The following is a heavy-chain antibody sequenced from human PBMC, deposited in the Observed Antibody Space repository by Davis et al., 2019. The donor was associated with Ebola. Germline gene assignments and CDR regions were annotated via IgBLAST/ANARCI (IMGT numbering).Heavy chain of an antibody. CDR3: ARVEGGSSWYYFDY. D-gene: IGHD6-13*01. V-gene: IGHV5-51*01. CDR2: IYPGDSDT. Sequence: GSLRLSCQGSGYSFTNYWIAWVRQMPGKGLEWMGIIYPGDSDTRYSPSFQGQVTISADKSISTAYLQWSSLKASDTAMYYCARVEGGSSWYYFDYWGQGTLVTVSS. CDR1: GYSFTNYW. J-gene: IGHJ4*02.